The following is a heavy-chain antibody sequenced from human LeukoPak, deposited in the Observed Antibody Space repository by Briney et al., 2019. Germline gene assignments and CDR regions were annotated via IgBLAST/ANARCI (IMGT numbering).Heavy chain of an antibody. CDR3: AKDSYPDY. J-gene: IGHJ4*02. CDR1: GFTFSSYA. V-gene: IGHV3-30-3*01. CDR2: ISYDGSNK. Sequence: GRSLRLSCAASGFTFSSYAMHWVRQAPGKGLEWVAVISYDGSNKYYADSVKGRFTISRDNSKNTLYLQMNSLRAEDTAVYYCAKDSYPDYWGQGTLVTVSS.